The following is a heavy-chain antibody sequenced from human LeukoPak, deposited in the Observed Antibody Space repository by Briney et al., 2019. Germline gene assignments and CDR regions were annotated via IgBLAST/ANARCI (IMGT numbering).Heavy chain of an antibody. V-gene: IGHV1-2*02. CDR3: ARVTVTTEFDY. CDR2: INPSSGGT. J-gene: IGHJ4*02. D-gene: IGHD4-17*01. Sequence: ASVKVSCKTSGYTFTGYYMHWVRQAPGQGLEWIGWINPSSGGTYYAQKFEGRVTLTRDTSISTAYMELSRLRSDDTAVYYCARVTVTTEFDYWGQGTLLTVSS. CDR1: GYTFTGYY.